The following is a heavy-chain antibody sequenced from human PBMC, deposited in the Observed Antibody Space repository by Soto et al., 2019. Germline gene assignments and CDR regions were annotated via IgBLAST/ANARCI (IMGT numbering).Heavy chain of an antibody. D-gene: IGHD3-16*01. J-gene: IGHJ4*02. CDR2: ISGSGGTT. CDR3: ARGQGIVMFPVPVGIVNRPKPTGFDY. V-gene: IGHV3-23*01. CDR1: GFTFSSYA. Sequence: EVQLLESGGGLARPGGALRLCCTASGFTFSSYAMTWVCQAPGKGLAWVSGISGSGGTTHYTDAVKGRFTVSRDNSNNTVCLQMNSLRVEDTAVYYCARGQGIVMFPVPVGIVNRPKPTGFDYWGQGTLVTVST.